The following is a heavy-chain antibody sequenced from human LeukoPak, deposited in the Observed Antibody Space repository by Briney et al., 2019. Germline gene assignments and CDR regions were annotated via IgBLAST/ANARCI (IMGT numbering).Heavy chain of an antibody. CDR3: ARAKVGAAGFFDY. CDR1: GFTVSSNY. V-gene: IGHV3-53*01. D-gene: IGHD6-13*01. J-gene: IGHJ4*02. CDR2: IYSDGTA. Sequence: GGSLRLSCAASGFTVSSNYMSCVRQAPGKGLEWVSIIYSDGTAYYADSVKGRFTISRDNSKNTLYLQMNSLRAEDTAVYYCARAKVGAAGFFDYWGQGTLVTVSS.